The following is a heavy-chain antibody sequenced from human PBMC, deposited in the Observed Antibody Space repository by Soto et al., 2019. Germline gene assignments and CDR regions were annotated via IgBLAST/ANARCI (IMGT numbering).Heavy chain of an antibody. D-gene: IGHD3-9*01. CDR3: ARVGSPVLRYFDGLSTFDY. J-gene: IGHJ4*02. CDR1: GYTFTSYG. CDR2: ISAYNGNT. V-gene: IGHV1-18*01. Sequence: QVQLVQSGAEVKKPGASVKVSCKASGYTFTSYGISWVRQAPGQGLEWMGWISAYNGNTNYAQKLQGRVTMTTDTSTSTAYMELRSLRSDDTAVYYCARVGSPVLRYFDGLSTFDYWGQGTLVTVSS.